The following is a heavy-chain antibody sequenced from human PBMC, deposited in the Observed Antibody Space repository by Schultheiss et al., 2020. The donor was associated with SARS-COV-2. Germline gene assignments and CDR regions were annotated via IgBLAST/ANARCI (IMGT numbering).Heavy chain of an antibody. CDR3: ARGRRSPVLS. J-gene: IGHJ4*02. CDR2: ISGSRSYT. V-gene: IGHV3-11*06. CDR1: GFTFSDYY. Sequence: GGSLRLSCAASGFTFSDYYMSWIRQAPGKGLEWVSYISGSRSYTNYADSVKGRFTISRDNAKNSLYLQMNSLRVEDTAVYYCARGRRSPVLSWGQGTLVTVSS.